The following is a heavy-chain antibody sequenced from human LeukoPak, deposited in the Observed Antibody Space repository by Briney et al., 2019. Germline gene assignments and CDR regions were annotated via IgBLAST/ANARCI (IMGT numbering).Heavy chain of an antibody. CDR3: ARGRGYSYEVGFDY. Sequence: PSETLSLTCAVYGGSFSGYYWSWISQPPGKGLEWIGEVNHIGSTNYSPSLKSRLTISVDTSKNQFSLKLSSVTAADTAVYYCARGRGYSYEVGFDYWGQGTLVTVSS. J-gene: IGHJ4*02. CDR2: VNHIGST. CDR1: GGSFSGYY. D-gene: IGHD5-18*01. V-gene: IGHV4-34*01.